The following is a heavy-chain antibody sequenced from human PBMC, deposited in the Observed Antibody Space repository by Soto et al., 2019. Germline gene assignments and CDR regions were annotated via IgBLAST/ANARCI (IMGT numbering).Heavy chain of an antibody. CDR3: ATQRGNYDFWSGTWFDP. CDR2: IYYSGST. CDR1: GGSISSGGYY. D-gene: IGHD3-3*01. Sequence: QVQLQESGPGLVKPSQTLSLTCTVSGGSISSGGYYWSWIRQHPGKGLEWIGYIYYSGSTYYNPSLKSRVTISVDTSKNQFSLKLSSVTAADTTVYYCATQRGNYDFWSGTWFDPWGQGTLVTVSS. V-gene: IGHV4-31*03. J-gene: IGHJ5*02.